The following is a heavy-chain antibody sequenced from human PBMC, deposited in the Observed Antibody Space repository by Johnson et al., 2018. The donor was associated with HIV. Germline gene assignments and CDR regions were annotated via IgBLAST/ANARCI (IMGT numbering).Heavy chain of an antibody. Sequence: VQLVESGGGVVRPGGSLRLSCAASGFTFDDYGMSWVRQGPGKGLEWVSGINWNGGSTGYADSVKGRFTVSRDNAKNSLYLQMNSLRGEDTAVYYCARLSKGGFDAFDIWGQGTMVTVSS. D-gene: IGHD5/OR15-5a*01. CDR1: GFTFDDYG. CDR2: INWNGGST. CDR3: ARLSKGGFDAFDI. J-gene: IGHJ3*02. V-gene: IGHV3-20*04.